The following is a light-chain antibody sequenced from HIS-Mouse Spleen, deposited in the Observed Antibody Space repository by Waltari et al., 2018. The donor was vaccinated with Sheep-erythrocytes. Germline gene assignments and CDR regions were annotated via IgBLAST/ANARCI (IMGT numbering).Light chain of an antibody. Sequence: SYELTQPPSVSVSPGQTARITCSGAALPKKYAYWYQQKSGQAPVLVIYEDSNRPSGIPERFSGSSSGTMATLTISGAQVEDDADYYCYSTDSSGNHWVFGGGTKLTVL. J-gene: IGLJ3*02. CDR3: YSTDSSGNHWV. CDR1: ALPKKY. CDR2: EDS. V-gene: IGLV3-10*01.